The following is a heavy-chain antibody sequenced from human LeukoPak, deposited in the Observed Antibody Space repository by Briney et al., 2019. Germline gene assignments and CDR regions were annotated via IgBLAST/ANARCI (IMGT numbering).Heavy chain of an antibody. CDR2: IYYSGST. CDR1: GGSISSYY. D-gene: IGHD6-19*01. J-gene: IGHJ4*02. V-gene: IGHV4-59*01. CDR3: ARDSGSGTYY. Sequence: SETLSLTCTVSGGSISSYYWSWIRQPPGKGLEWIGHIYYSGSTDYNPSLKSRVTISIDTSKNQFSLKLSSVTAADTAVYYCARDSGSGTYYWGQGTLVTVSS.